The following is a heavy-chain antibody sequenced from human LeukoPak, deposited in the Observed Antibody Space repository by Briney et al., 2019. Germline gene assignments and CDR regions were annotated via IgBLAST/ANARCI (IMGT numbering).Heavy chain of an antibody. D-gene: IGHD2-2*01. CDR1: GGPFSHYY. Sequence: SETLSLTCAVYGGPFSHYYWSWIRQPPGKGLEWIGEVDHRGSTNYNPSLKSRVTISVDTSKNQFSLKLTSVTAADTAVYYCARPRDCSSTTCSGPLDCWGQGTLVTVS. CDR3: ARPRDCSSTTCSGPLDC. J-gene: IGHJ4*02. V-gene: IGHV4-34*01. CDR2: VDHRGST.